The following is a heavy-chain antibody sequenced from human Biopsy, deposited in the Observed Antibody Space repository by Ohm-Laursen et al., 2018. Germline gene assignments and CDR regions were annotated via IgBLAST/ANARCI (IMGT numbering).Heavy chain of an antibody. CDR1: GGSTSSYY. V-gene: IGHV4-59*01. CDR3: ARTPRDSFWSGSYKRGLWFDP. J-gene: IGHJ5*02. CDR2: VYNGGIT. Sequence: SQTLSLTCTVSGGSTSSYYWNWIRQPPGKGLEWIGHVYNGGITNYNPSLKSRVTISKDTSKNQFSLQVNSVTAADTAVYYCARTPRDSFWSGSYKRGLWFDPWGQGTLVIVSS. D-gene: IGHD3-3*01.